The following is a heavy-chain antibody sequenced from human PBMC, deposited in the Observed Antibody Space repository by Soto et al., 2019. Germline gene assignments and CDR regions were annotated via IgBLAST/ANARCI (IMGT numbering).Heavy chain of an antibody. J-gene: IGHJ4*02. CDR2: ISYDGSNK. CDR1: GFTFSSYG. D-gene: IGHD3-22*01. CDR3: AKEGWLRTYYFDY. Sequence: QVQLVESGGGVVQPGRSLRLSCAASGFTFSSYGMHWVRQAPGKGLEWVAVISYDGSNKYYADSVKGRFTIPRDNSKNTLYLQMNSLRAEDTAVYYCAKEGWLRTYYFDYWGQGTLVTVSS. V-gene: IGHV3-30*18.